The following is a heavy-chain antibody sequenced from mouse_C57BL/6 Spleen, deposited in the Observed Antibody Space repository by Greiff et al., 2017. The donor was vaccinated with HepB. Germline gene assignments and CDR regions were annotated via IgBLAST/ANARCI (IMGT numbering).Heavy chain of an antibody. J-gene: IGHJ4*01. Sequence: EVKLMESGGGLVQPKGSLKLSCAASGFSFNTYAMNWVRQAPGKGLEWVARIRSKSNNYATYYADSVKDRFTISRDDSESMLYLQMNNLKTEDTAMYYCVRHGGEDAMDYWGQGTSVTVSS. V-gene: IGHV10-1*01. CDR2: IRSKSNNYAT. CDR3: VRHGGEDAMDY. CDR1: GFSFNTYA.